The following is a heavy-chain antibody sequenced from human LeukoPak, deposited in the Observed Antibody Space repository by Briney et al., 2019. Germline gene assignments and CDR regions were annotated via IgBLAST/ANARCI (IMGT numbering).Heavy chain of an antibody. D-gene: IGHD1-26*01. Sequence: GGSLRLSCTASGLTVSSNCMSWVRQAPGKGLEWVSFIYSGGNTYYADSVKGRFTISRDNSKNTFHLQMNSLRAEDTAVYYCARDFGQWQLNGGYYFDYWGQGTLVTVSS. J-gene: IGHJ4*02. CDR3: ARDFGQWQLNGGYYFDY. V-gene: IGHV3-53*01. CDR1: GLTVSSNC. CDR2: IYSGGNT.